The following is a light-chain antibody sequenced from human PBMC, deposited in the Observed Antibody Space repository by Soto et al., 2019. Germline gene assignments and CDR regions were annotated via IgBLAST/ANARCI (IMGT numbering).Light chain of an antibody. CDR1: QSVSSN. V-gene: IGKV3-15*01. Sequence: EIMMTQSPGTLSASPGERATLSCRASQSVSSNLAWYQQKPGQAPRLLIYAVSTRATGIPARFSGSGSGTEFTLTISSLQYEDFAFYYCQQYNKWPLTFGQGTKVEIK. CDR3: QQYNKWPLT. CDR2: AVS. J-gene: IGKJ1*01.